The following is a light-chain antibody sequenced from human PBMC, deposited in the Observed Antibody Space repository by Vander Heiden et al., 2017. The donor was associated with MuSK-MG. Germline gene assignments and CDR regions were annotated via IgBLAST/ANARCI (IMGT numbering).Light chain of an antibody. J-gene: IGKJ1*01. Sequence: QMTQPPSTLSASVGERVSITCRASQTVLTWLAWFQQKPGKAPKLLIYKASNLETGVSARFSGSGYGTEFTLTISSLQPDDVATYYCQQYKVYPWTFGPGTQVEVK. CDR2: KAS. V-gene: IGKV1-5*03. CDR3: QQYKVYPWT. CDR1: QTVLTW.